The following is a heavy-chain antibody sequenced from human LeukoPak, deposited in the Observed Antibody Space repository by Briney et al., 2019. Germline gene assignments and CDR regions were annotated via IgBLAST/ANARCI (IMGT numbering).Heavy chain of an antibody. Sequence: GRPLRLSCVASGFTFSTYAMHWVRQAPGTGLEWVAVISYDGTNKYYADSLKGRFTISRDNSKSTMYLQVNSLRPGDTAVYYCAKDFYDTSANGAFDIWGHGTMVSVSS. CDR1: GFTFSTYA. J-gene: IGHJ3*02. D-gene: IGHD2/OR15-2a*01. CDR2: ISYDGTNK. CDR3: AKDFYDTSANGAFDI. V-gene: IGHV3-30*18.